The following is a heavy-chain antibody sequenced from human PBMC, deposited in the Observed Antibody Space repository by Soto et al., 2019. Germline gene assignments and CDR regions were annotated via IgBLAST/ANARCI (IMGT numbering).Heavy chain of an antibody. J-gene: IGHJ3*02. CDR3: ARDQHLEDAFDI. V-gene: IGHV4-4*02. CDR1: GGSISSSNW. CDR2: IYHSGST. Sequence: SETLSLTCAVSGGSISSSNWWSWVRQPPGKGLEWIGEIYHSGSTNYNPSPKSRVTISVDKSKNQFSLKLSSVTAADTAVYYCARDQHLEDAFDIWGQGTMVTVSS. D-gene: IGHD6-13*01.